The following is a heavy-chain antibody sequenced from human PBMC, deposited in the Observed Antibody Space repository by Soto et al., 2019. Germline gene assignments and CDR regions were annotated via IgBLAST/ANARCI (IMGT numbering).Heavy chain of an antibody. CDR3: ATGFPQWELLQY. J-gene: IGHJ4*02. CDR2: FDPEEGNT. Sequence: QVQLVQSGAEVKKPGASVKVSCKVSGYTLSELFVHWVRQAPGKGLEWLGGFDPEEGNTIYAQNFRGRVTMTDDTSTDRAHMELSSLRSDDTAVYYCATGFPQWELLQYWGQGTLITVSS. V-gene: IGHV1-24*01. D-gene: IGHD1-26*01. CDR1: GYTLSELF.